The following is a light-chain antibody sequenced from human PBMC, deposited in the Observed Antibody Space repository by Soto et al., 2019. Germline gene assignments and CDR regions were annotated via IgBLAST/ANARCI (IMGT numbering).Light chain of an antibody. CDR3: SSFAGNNNLI. CDR1: SSDVGGYDS. CDR2: EVS. J-gene: IGLJ2*01. V-gene: IGLV2-8*01. Sequence: QLVLTQPPSASGSPGQSVTISCTGTSSDVGGYDSVSWYQQHPGKAPKLMIYEVSRRRSGVPDRFSGSKSGNTASLTVSGIQAEDEAEYYCSSFAGNNNLIFGGGTKLTVL.